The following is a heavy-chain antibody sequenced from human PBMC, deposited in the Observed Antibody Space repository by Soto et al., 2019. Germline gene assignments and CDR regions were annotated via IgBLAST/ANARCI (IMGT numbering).Heavy chain of an antibody. V-gene: IGHV3-30*02. CDR1: GFICSNNG. D-gene: IGHD3-10*02. CDR3: TIVRVADSALDH. CDR2: MSYDGSDT. J-gene: IGHJ4*02. Sequence: GGSLILSCVGSGFICSNNGMHWVRQTPGKGLEWVAFMSYDGSDTFYADSVKGRFTISRDNSKNTLFLHMSNLRAEDTAMYYCTIVRVADSALDHWGRGTLVTVSS.